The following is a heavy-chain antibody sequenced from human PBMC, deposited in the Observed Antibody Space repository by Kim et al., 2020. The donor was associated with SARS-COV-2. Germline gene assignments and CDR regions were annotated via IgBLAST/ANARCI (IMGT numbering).Heavy chain of an antibody. Sequence: ASVKVSCKASGYTFTSYTMNWVRQAPGQGLEWMGWINTNTGNPTYAQGFTGRFVFSLDTSVSTAYLQISSLKAEDTAVYYCARWVSGYNIDYYYGMDVWGQGTTVTVSS. V-gene: IGHV7-4-1*02. CDR1: GYTFTSYT. CDR3: ARWVSGYNIDYYYGMDV. D-gene: IGHD3-3*01. J-gene: IGHJ6*02. CDR2: INTNTGNP.